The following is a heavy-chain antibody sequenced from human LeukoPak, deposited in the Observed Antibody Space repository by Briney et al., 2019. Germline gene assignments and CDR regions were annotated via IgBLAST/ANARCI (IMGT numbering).Heavy chain of an antibody. V-gene: IGHV3-30*14. D-gene: IGHD3-16*01. CDR2: ISYDGGNI. CDR3: ARERGIRALYFDN. J-gene: IGHJ4*02. CDR1: GFTFDNYA. Sequence: GGSLRLSCAPSGFTFDNYAMHWVRQAPGKGLEWVALISYDGGNIYFADSVQGRFTISRDNSRNTLYPQSDNLRPDDTALYYCARERGIRALYFDNWGQGTLVTVSS.